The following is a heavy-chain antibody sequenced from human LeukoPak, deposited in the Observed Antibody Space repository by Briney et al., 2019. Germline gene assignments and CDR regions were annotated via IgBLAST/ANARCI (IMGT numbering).Heavy chain of an antibody. Sequence: GGSLRLSCAASGFTFSVYSMNWVRQAPGKGLEWVPSISSSSSYIYYADSVKGRFTISRDSAKNSLYLQMNSLRAEDTAVYYCARNRNDYGDYVHDYWGQGTLVTVSS. CDR2: ISSSSSYI. V-gene: IGHV3-21*01. D-gene: IGHD4-17*01. J-gene: IGHJ4*02. CDR3: ARNRNDYGDYVHDY. CDR1: GFTFSVYS.